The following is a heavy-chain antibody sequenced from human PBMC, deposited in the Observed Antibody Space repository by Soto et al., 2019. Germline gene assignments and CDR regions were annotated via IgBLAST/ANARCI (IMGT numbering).Heavy chain of an antibody. V-gene: IGHV1-69*13. J-gene: IGHJ4*02. CDR3: ARGPDPTYSDY. Sequence: SVKVSCKASGGTFSSYAISWVRQAPGQGLEWMGGIIPIFGTANYAQKFQGRVTITADESTSTAYMELKSLRSDDTAVYYCARGPDPTYSDYWGQGTLVTSPQ. CDR2: IIPIFGTA. CDR1: GGTFSSYA.